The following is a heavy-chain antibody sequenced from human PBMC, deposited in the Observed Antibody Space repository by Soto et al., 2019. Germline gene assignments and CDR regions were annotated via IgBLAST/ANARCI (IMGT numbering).Heavy chain of an antibody. D-gene: IGHD3-3*01. V-gene: IGHV4-39*01. CDR3: ARGLLEWLLNAFDI. J-gene: IGHJ3*02. CDR2: IYYSGST. CDR1: GGSISSSSYY. Sequence: SETLSLTCTVSGGSISSSSYYWGWIRQPPGKGLEWIGSIYYSGSTYYNPSLKSRVTISVDTSKNQFSLKLSPVTAADTAVYYCARGLLEWLLNAFDIWGQGTMVTVSS.